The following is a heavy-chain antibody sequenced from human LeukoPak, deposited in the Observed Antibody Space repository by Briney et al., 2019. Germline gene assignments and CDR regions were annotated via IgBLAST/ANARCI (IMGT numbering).Heavy chain of an antibody. J-gene: IGHJ5*02. CDR2: INHSGST. Sequence: SETLSLTCTVSGDSISSGDYYWSWIRQPPGKGLEWIGEINHSGSTNYNPSLKSRVTISVDTSKNQFSLKLSAVTAADTAVYYCARSTKAGYSSGFPPRWFDPWGQGTLVTVSS. V-gene: IGHV4-39*07. D-gene: IGHD6-19*01. CDR3: ARSTKAGYSSGFPPRWFDP. CDR1: GDSISSGDYY.